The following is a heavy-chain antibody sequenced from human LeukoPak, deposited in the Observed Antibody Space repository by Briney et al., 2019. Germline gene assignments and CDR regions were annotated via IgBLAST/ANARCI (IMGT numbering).Heavy chain of an antibody. CDR2: INPNNGGT. J-gene: IGHJ3*01. CDR1: GYTFTGNY. CDR3: ARGAGPKAFDV. Sequence: ASAKVSCKASGYTFTGNYLHWVRQGPGQGLEWMGWINPNNGGTSFAQNFQGRVTLTRDTSISTAYMELSTLRSDDTAVYYCARGAGPKAFDVWGQGTMVTVST. V-gene: IGHV1-2*02.